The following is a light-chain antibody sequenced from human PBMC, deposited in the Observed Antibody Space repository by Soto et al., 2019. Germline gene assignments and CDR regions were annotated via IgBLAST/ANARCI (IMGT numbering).Light chain of an antibody. V-gene: IGKV3-20*01. J-gene: IGKJ1*01. CDR3: QQYGSSPRT. CDR2: VAS. Sequence: EMVLPQSPGTLSLSPGERATLSCRASQSVSSSYLAWYQQKPGQAPRLLIYVASSRATGIPDRFSGSGSGTDFTLTISRLEPEDFAVYYCQQYGSSPRTFGQGTKVEIK. CDR1: QSVSSSY.